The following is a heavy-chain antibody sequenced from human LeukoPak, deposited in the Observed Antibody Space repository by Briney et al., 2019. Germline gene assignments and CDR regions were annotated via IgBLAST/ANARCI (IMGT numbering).Heavy chain of an antibody. CDR2: IWYDGSNK. Sequence: GRSLRLSCAASGFTFSSYGMHWVRQAPGKGLEWVAVIWYDGSNKYYADSVKGRFTISRDNSKNTLYLQMNSLRAEDTAVYYCARHGDFWSGYYTIWGQGTMVTVSS. CDR3: ARHGDFWSGYYTI. J-gene: IGHJ3*02. V-gene: IGHV3-33*01. CDR1: GFTFSSYG. D-gene: IGHD3-3*01.